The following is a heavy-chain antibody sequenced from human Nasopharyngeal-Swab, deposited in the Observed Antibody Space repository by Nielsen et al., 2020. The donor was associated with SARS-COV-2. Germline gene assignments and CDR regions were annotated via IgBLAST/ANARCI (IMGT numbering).Heavy chain of an antibody. CDR2: ISGSGGST. J-gene: IGHJ5*02. CDR1: GFTFSSYA. V-gene: IGHV3-23*01. CDR3: AKAVAPSSS. Sequence: GESLKISCAASGFTFSSYAMSWVRQAPGKGLEWVSGISGSGGSTYYADSVKGRFTISRDNSKNTRYLQMNSLRAEDTAVFYCAKAVAPSSSWGQGTLVTVSS. D-gene: IGHD6-6*01.